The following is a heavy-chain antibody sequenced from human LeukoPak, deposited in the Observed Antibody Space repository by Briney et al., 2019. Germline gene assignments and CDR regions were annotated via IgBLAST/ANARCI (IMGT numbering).Heavy chain of an antibody. CDR2: IGTAGDT. V-gene: IGHV3-13*01. Sequence: GGSLRLSCAASGFTFSSYDMHWVRQATGKGLEWVSAIGTAGDTYYPGSVKGRFTISRENAKNSLYLQMNSLRAGDTAVYYCARGGRSSSWYGRTYYYYYYMDVWGKGTTVTISS. D-gene: IGHD6-13*01. CDR3: ARGGRSSSWYGRTYYYYYYMDV. J-gene: IGHJ6*03. CDR1: GFTFSSYD.